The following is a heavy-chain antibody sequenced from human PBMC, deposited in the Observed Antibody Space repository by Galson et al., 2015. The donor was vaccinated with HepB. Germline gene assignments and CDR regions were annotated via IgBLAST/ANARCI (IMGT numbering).Heavy chain of an antibody. J-gene: IGHJ4*02. CDR2: ISSSSTYT. CDR3: AREKSGIAVAGTRAFDC. V-gene: IGHV3-21*01. D-gene: IGHD6-19*01. CDR1: GFIFDSYS. Sequence: SLRLSCAASGFIFDSYSMDWVRQAPGKGLEWVSSISSSSTYTYYADSVKDRFTISRDNAKNSLYLQINSLGAEDTAVYFCAREKSGIAVAGTRAFDCWGQGTLVTVSS.